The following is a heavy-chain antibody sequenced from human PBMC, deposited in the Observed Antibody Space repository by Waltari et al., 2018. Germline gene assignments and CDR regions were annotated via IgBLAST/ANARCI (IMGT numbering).Heavy chain of an antibody. CDR3: ARHWRYSSSWPGGLDY. D-gene: IGHD6-13*01. Sequence: QVQLQESGPGLVKPSETLSLTCAVSGYSISSGYYWGWIRQPPGKGLEWIGSIYHSGSTYYNPSLKSRVTISVDTSKNQFSLKLSSVTAADTAVYYCARHWRYSSSWPGGLDYWGQGTLVTVSS. CDR1: GYSISSGYY. J-gene: IGHJ4*02. CDR2: IYHSGST. V-gene: IGHV4-38-2*01.